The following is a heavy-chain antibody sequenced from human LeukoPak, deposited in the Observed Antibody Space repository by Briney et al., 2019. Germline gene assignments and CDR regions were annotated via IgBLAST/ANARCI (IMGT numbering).Heavy chain of an antibody. V-gene: IGHV4-59*01. CDR3: ARASGGYCSGGSCYGGWFDP. D-gene: IGHD2-15*01. J-gene: IGHJ5*02. CDR2: IYYSGST. Sequence: SETLSLTCTVSGGSISSYYWSWIRQPPGKGLEWIGYIYYSGSTNYNPSLKSRVTISVDTSKNQFSLKLSSVTAADTAVYYCARASGGYCSGGSCYGGWFDPWGQGALVTVSS. CDR1: GGSISSYY.